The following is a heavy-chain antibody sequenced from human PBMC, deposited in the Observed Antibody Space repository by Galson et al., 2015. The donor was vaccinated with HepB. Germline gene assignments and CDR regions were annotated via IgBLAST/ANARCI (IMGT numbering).Heavy chain of an antibody. V-gene: IGHV3-66*02. CDR3: ARLSRSSFMDL. CDR1: GLSVSRNY. D-gene: IGHD6-13*01. CDR2: IESVGIT. Sequence: SLRLSCAASGLSVSRNYMTWVRQAPGKGLQWVSTIESVGITNYEDSAKGRFTISRDNLKDVVYLEMDSLRLEDTGVYFCARLSRSSFMDLWGLGTLVIVSS. J-gene: IGHJ5*02.